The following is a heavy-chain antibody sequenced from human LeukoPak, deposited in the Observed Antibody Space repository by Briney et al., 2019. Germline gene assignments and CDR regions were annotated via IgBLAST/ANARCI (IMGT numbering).Heavy chain of an antibody. Sequence: GESLKISCKGSGYSFTNYWIGWVRQMPGKGLEWMGIIYPGDSDTRYSPSFQGQVTISADKSISTAYLQWSSLKASDTAMYYCARPITMVRGVKLTASFGAFDIWGQGTMVTVSS. CDR2: IYPGDSDT. J-gene: IGHJ3*02. CDR3: ARPITMVRGVKLTASFGAFDI. V-gene: IGHV5-51*01. D-gene: IGHD3-10*01. CDR1: GYSFTNYW.